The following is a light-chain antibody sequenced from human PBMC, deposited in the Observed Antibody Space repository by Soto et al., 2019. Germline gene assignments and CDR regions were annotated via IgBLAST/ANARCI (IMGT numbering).Light chain of an antibody. CDR2: GAS. Sequence: EIVLTQSPGTLSLSPGERATLSCRASQSVSSRYLAWYQQKPGQAPRLLIYGASRRATGIPDRFSGSGSGTEFTLTISGLQSEDFAVYYCQQYDKWPPYTFGQGTKVDIK. V-gene: IGKV3-20*01. CDR1: QSVSSRY. J-gene: IGKJ1*01. CDR3: QQYDKWPPYT.